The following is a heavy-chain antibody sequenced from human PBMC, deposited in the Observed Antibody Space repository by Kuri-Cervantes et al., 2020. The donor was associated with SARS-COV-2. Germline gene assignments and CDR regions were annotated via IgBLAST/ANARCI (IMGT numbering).Heavy chain of an antibody. V-gene: IGHV3-33*01. CDR3: ARLISPSYYYYGMDV. CDR2: IWYDGSNK. D-gene: IGHD2-15*01. J-gene: IGHJ6*02. Sequence: GESLKISCAASGFTFSSYGMHWVRQAPGKGLEWVAVIWYDGSNKYYADSVKGRFTISRDNSKNTLYLQMNSLKASDTAMYYCARLISPSYYYYGMDVWGQGTTVTVSS. CDR1: GFTFSSYG.